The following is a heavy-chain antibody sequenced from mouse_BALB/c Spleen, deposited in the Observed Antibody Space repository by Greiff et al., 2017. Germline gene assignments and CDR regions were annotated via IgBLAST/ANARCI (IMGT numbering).Heavy chain of an antibody. J-gene: IGHJ1*01. CDR1: GFTFSDYY. V-gene: IGHV5-4*02. CDR3: ARGGYYGNYGWYFDV. Sequence: EVKLVESGGGLVKPGGSLKLSCAASGFTFSDYYMYWVRQTPEKRLEWVATISDGGSYTYYPDSVKGRFTISRVNAKNNLYLQMSSLKSEDTAMYYCARGGYYGNYGWYFDVWGAGTTVTVSS. CDR2: ISDGGSYT. D-gene: IGHD2-1*01.